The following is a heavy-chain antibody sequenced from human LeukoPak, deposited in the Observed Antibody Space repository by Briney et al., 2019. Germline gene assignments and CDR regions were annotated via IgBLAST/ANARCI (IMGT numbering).Heavy chain of an antibody. J-gene: IGHJ4*02. CDR2: ISSSSSHI. V-gene: IGHV3-21*06. CDR1: GFTFSSYA. CDR3: ARDTTGPGSIDY. D-gene: IGHD1-1*01. Sequence: GGSLRLSCAASGFTFSSYAMSWVRQAPGKGLEWVSSISSSSSHIYYADSVKGRFTISRDNAKNSLYLQMNSLRAEDTAVYYCARDTTGPGSIDYWGQGTLVTVSS.